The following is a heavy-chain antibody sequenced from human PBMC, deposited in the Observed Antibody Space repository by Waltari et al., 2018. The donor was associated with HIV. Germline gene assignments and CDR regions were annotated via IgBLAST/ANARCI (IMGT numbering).Heavy chain of an antibody. CDR3: AIEGGPEVTRAYYYYGMDV. CDR1: GLHFRRYR. Sequence: VKLVVSGGGVVQPGRSLRLHCAAPGLHFRRYRVPWLHQAPAKGLECVAVIGYDGNKKYDEDTVKGRFTISRDNSKNTLYLQMNSLRAEDTAVYYCAIEGGPEVTRAYYYYGMDVWGQGTTVTVSS. V-gene: IGHV3-33*01. J-gene: IGHJ6*02. D-gene: IGHD1-26*01. CDR2: IGYDGNKK.